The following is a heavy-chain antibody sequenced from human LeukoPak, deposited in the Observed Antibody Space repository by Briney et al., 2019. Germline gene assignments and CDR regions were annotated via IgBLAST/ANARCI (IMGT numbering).Heavy chain of an antibody. V-gene: IGHV5-51*01. D-gene: IGHD5-18*01. CDR3: ARAGQPGGYSYDGQSRYYYYYYMDV. CDR1: GYSFTSYW. CDR2: IYPGDSDT. J-gene: IGHJ6*03. Sequence: GESLKISCKGSGYSFTSYWIGWVRQMPGKGLEWMGIIYPGDSDTRYSPSFQGQVTISADKSISTAYLQWSSLKASDTAMYYCARAGQPGGYSYDGQSRYYYYYYMDVWGKGTTDTVSS.